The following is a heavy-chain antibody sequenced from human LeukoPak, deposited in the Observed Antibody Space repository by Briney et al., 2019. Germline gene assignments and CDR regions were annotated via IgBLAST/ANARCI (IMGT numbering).Heavy chain of an antibody. V-gene: IGHV3-23*01. J-gene: IGHJ6*03. Sequence: GGSLRLSCAASGFTFSSYAMSWVRQAPGKGLDWVSAISGSGGSTYYADSVKGRFTISRDNSKNTLYLQMNSLRAEDTAVYYCAKFMGSGSYELYYYYYYYMDVWGKGTTVTVSS. CDR1: GFTFSSYA. CDR2: ISGSGGST. CDR3: AKFMGSGSYELYYYYYYYMDV. D-gene: IGHD3-10*01.